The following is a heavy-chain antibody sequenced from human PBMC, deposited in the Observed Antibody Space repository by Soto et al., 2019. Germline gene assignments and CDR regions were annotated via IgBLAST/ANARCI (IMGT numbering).Heavy chain of an antibody. CDR2: IYYSGST. D-gene: IGHD7-27*01. V-gene: IGHV4-31*03. Sequence: QVQLQESGPGLVKPSQTLSLTCTVSGGSISSGGYYWSWNHQHPGKGLEGIGYIYYSGSTYYNPSLKSRVTISVDTSKNQFSLKLSSVTAADTAVYYCARVSRLGILTYYFDYWGQGTLVTVSS. CDR3: ARVSRLGILTYYFDY. CDR1: GGSISSGGYY. J-gene: IGHJ4*02.